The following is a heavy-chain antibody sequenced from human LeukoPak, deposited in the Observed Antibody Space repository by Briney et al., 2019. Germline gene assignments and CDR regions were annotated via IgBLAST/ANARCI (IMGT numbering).Heavy chain of an antibody. CDR2: ISSSSSYI. D-gene: IGHD6-13*01. V-gene: IGHV3-21*01. CDR3: ARVAAGPYYFDY. CDR1: GFTFSSYS. J-gene: IGHJ4*02. Sequence: GGSLRLSCAASGFTFSSYSMNWVRRAPGKGLEWVSSISSSSSYIYYADSVKGRFTISRDNAKNSLYLQMNSLRAEDTAVYYCARVAAGPYYFDYWGQGTLVTVSS.